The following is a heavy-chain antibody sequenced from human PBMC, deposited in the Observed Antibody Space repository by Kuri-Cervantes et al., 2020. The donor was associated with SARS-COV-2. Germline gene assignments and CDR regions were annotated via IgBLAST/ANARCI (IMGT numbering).Heavy chain of an antibody. CDR3: ARDRGPGQLLYSAFRWFDP. Sequence: SVKVSCKASGGTFSSYAISWVRQAPGQGLEWMGGIIPIFGTANYAQKFQGRVTITTDESTSTAYMEPSSLRSEDTAVYYCARDRGPGQLLYSAFRWFDPWGQGTLVTVSS. V-gene: IGHV1-69*05. D-gene: IGHD2-2*02. CDR2: IIPIFGTA. CDR1: GGTFSSYA. J-gene: IGHJ5*02.